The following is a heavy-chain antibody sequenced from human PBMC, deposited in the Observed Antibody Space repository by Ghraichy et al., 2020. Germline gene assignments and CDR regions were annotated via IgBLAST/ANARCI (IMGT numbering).Heavy chain of an antibody. D-gene: IGHD2-2*01. CDR1: GFTFTSHA. V-gene: IGHV3-33*07. CDR2: IWYDGSNK. J-gene: IGHJ4*02. Sequence: GGSLRLSCAASGFTFTSHAMYWVRQAPGKGLEWVAVIWYDGSNKHYADSVKGRFTISRDNSKNTLYLQMNSLRAEDTAVYYCARGVLPPAIHFFDYWGQGTLVTVSS. CDR3: ARGVLPPAIHFFDY.